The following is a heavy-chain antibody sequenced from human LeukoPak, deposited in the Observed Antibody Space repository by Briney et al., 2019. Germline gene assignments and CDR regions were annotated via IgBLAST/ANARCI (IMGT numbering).Heavy chain of an antibody. CDR2: IIPIFGTA. Sequence: ASVKVSCKASGGTFSSYAISWVRQAPGQGLEWMGGIIPIFGTANYAQKFQGRVTITADESTSTAYMELSSLRSEDTAVYYCARRGYYYYYGMDVWGQGTTVTVSS. D-gene: IGHD3-10*01. J-gene: IGHJ6*02. V-gene: IGHV1-69*13. CDR3: ARRGYYYYYGMDV. CDR1: GGTFSSYA.